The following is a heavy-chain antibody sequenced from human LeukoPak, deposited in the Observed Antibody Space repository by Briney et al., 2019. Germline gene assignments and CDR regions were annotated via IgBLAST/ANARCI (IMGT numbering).Heavy chain of an antibody. V-gene: IGHV3-23*01. D-gene: IGHD3-22*01. J-gene: IGHJ4*02. CDR3: AKDGSYYYDSSGYYFFDY. CDR1: GFTFSSYA. Sequence: GGSLRLSCAASGFTFSSYAMSWVRQAPGKGLEWVSAISGSGGSTYYADSVKGRFTISRDNSKNTLYLQMNSLRAEDTAVYYCAKDGSYYYDSSGYYFFDYWGRGTLVTVSS. CDR2: ISGSGGST.